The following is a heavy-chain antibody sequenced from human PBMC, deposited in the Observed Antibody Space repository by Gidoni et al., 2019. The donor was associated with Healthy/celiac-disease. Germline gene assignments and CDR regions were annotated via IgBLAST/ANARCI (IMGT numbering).Heavy chain of an antibody. CDR1: GCSISRGGYY. V-gene: IGHV4-31*03. D-gene: IGHD3-3*01. Sequence: QVQLQESGPGLVKPSQTLSPTCTVSGCSISRGGYYWSWIRQHPGKGLEWIGYIYYSGSTYYNPSLKSRVTISVDTSKNQFSLKLSSVTAADTAVYYCARGAPRFLEWLPWAWGQGTLVTVSS. J-gene: IGHJ5*02. CDR2: IYYSGST. CDR3: ARGAPRFLEWLPWA.